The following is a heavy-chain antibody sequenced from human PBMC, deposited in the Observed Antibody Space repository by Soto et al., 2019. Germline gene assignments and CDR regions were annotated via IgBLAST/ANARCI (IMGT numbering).Heavy chain of an antibody. Sequence: SVKVCWKASGGAFSSYAISWVRQAPGQGLEWMGGIIPIFGTANYSQKFQGRVTITADESTSTAYMELSSLRSEDTAVYYCARRLDYDSSGSRGFDLWGRGTLVTVSS. CDR3: ARRLDYDSSGSRGFDL. V-gene: IGHV1-69*13. CDR2: IIPIFGTA. CDR1: GGAFSSYA. J-gene: IGHJ2*01. D-gene: IGHD3-22*01.